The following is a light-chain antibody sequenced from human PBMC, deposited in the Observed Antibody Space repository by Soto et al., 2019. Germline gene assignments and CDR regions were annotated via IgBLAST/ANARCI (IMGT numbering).Light chain of an antibody. J-gene: IGKJ2*01. V-gene: IGKV3-20*01. Sequence: EIVLTQSPGTLSLSPGERATLSCRASQSVSSSSLAWYQQKPGQAPRLLVYGATSRATGNPDRFSGSGSETVFTLTRRRLEAENFAVYYCQQYGGSPLVTFGQGTKLEIK. CDR2: GAT. CDR1: QSVSSSS. CDR3: QQYGGSPLVT.